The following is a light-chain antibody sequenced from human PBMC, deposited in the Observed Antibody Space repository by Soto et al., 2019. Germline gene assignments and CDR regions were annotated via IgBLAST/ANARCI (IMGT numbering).Light chain of an antibody. Sequence: EIVLTQSPGTLSLSPGERATLSCRASQSVSSSYLAWYQQKPGQAPRLLIYGASSRATGIPDRFSGSGSGTDFTLTIRRMETEDFAVYYCHQYSSSSWTFGQGPKVDI. CDR2: GAS. V-gene: IGKV3-20*01. J-gene: IGKJ1*01. CDR1: QSVSSSY. CDR3: HQYSSSSWT.